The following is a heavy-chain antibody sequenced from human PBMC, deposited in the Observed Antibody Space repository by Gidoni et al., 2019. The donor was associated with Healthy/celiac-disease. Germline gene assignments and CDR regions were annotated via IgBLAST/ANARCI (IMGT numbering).Heavy chain of an antibody. CDR1: GGSISSRNW. CDR3: ARETGYVWGSYREYNWFDP. D-gene: IGHD3-16*02. Sequence: QVQLQESGPGLVKPSGTLSLTCAVSGGSISSRNWWSWVRQPPGKGLEWIGEIYHSGSTNYNPSLKSRVTISVDKSKNQFSLKLSSVTAADTAVYYCARETGYVWGSYREYNWFDPWGQGTLVTVSS. V-gene: IGHV4-4*02. CDR2: IYHSGST. J-gene: IGHJ5*02.